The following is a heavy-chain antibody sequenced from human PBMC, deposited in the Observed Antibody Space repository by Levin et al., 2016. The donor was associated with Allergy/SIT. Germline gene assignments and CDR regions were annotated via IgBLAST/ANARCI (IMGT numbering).Heavy chain of an antibody. CDR3: AKLGELSLSPNDY. D-gene: IGHD3-16*02. V-gene: IGHV3-23*01. Sequence: VRQAPGKGLEWVSAISGSGGSTYYADSVKGRFTISRDNSKNTLYLQMNSLRAEDTAVYYCAKLGELSLSPNDYWGQGTLVTVSS. CDR2: ISGSGGST. J-gene: IGHJ4*02.